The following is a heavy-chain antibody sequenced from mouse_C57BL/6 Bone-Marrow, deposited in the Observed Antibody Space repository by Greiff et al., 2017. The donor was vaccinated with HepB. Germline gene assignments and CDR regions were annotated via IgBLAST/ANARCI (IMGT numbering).Heavy chain of an antibody. J-gene: IGHJ4*01. CDR2: IHPSDSDT. CDR1: GYTFTSYW. Sequence: QVQLQQPGAELVKPGASVKVSCKASGYTFTSYWMHWVKQRPGQGLEWIGRIHPSDSDTNYNQKFKGKATLTVDKSSSTAYMQLNSLTSEDSAVYYWAKPSNSHYYAMDYWGQGTSVTVSS. CDR3: AKPSNSHYYAMDY. D-gene: IGHD2-5*01. V-gene: IGHV1-74*01.